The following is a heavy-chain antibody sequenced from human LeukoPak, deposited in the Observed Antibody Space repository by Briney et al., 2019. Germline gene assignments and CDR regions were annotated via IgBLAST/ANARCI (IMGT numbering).Heavy chain of an antibody. CDR1: GFTVMTND. V-gene: IGHV3-53*01. CDR3: ARGVEPLAANTLAY. Sequence: GGPLRLSCAASGFTVMTNDMTWVRQAPGKGLEWVSVLYSDGNTKYADSVQGRFTISRDNSKNTLYLEMNSLSPDDTAVYYCARGVEPLAANTLAYWGQGTLVTVSS. CDR2: LYSDGNT. D-gene: IGHD1-14*01. J-gene: IGHJ4*02.